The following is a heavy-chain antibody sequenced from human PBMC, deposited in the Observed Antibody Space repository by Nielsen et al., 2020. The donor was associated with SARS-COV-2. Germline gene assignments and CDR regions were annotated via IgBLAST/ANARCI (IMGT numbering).Heavy chain of an antibody. CDR1: GYTLTELS. CDR2: FDPEDGET. Sequence: APVTVSCKVSGYTLTELSMHWVRQAPGKGLEWMGGFDPEDGETIYAQKFQGRVTMTEDTSTDTAYMELSSLRSEDTAVYYCATAAAAGTRGWFDPWGQGTLVTVSS. V-gene: IGHV1-24*01. D-gene: IGHD6-13*01. CDR3: ATAAAAGTRGWFDP. J-gene: IGHJ5*02.